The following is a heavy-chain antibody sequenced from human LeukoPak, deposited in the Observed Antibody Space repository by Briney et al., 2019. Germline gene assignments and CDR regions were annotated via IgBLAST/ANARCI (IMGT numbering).Heavy chain of an antibody. Sequence: ASVKVSCKVSGYTLTELSMHWVRQAPGKGLEWMGGFDPEDGETIYAQKFQGRVTMTRDTSTSTVYMELSSLRSEDTAVYYCARANGKDHYFDYWGQGTLVTVSS. CDR1: GYTLTELS. V-gene: IGHV1-24*01. CDR3: ARANGKDHYFDY. CDR2: FDPEDGET. J-gene: IGHJ4*02.